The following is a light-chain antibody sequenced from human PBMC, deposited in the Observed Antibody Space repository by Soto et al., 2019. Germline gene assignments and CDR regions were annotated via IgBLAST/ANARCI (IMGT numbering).Light chain of an antibody. J-gene: IGKJ2*02. CDR1: QSVSSSY. V-gene: IGKV3-20*01. Sequence: PGERATLSCRASQSVSSSYLAWYRQKPGQAPSLLIYGASSRATGIPDRVSGSGSGTDFTLTISRLEPEDFAVYYCQQYGSSPCTFGQGTRLEVK. CDR2: GAS. CDR3: QQYGSSPCT.